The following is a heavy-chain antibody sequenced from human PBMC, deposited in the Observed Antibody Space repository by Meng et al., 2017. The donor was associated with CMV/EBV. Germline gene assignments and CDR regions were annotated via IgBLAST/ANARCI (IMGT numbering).Heavy chain of an antibody. CDR2: IYYSGST. V-gene: IGHV4-31*03. CDR1: GGSISSGGYY. CDR3: ARVYYYDSSGFEWFDP. Sequence: SETLSLTCTVSGGSISSGGYYWSWIRQHPGKGLEWIGYIYYSGSTYYNPSLKSRVTISVDTSKNQFSLKLSPVTAADTAVYYCARVYYYDSSGFEWFDPWGQGTLVTVSS. D-gene: IGHD3-22*01. J-gene: IGHJ5*02.